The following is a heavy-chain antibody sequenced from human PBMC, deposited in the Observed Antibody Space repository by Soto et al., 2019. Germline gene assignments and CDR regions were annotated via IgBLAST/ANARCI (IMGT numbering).Heavy chain of an antibody. CDR3: ARNRDGYNYGAFGM. D-gene: IGHD5-12*01. CDR1: GYTFTNYA. Sequence: PSVKVSCKTSGYTFTNYAIHWVRQAPGQRLEWMGWINPATGNTKYSQNLQGRVTITRDTSATTAYMDLSSLRSEDTAVYYCARNRDGYNYGAFGMWGQGTMVTVSS. J-gene: IGHJ3*02. V-gene: IGHV1-3*01. CDR2: INPATGNT.